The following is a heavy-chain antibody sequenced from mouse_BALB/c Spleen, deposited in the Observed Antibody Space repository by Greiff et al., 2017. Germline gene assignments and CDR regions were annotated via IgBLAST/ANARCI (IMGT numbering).Heavy chain of an antibody. CDR2: ISSGGST. CDR3: AREAPYYSMDY. Sequence: DVMLVESGGGLVKPGGSLKLSCAASGFTFSSYAMSWVRQTPEKRLGWVASISSGGSTYYPDSVKGRFTISRDNARNILYLQMSSLRSEDTAMYYCAREAPYYSMDYWGQGTSVTVSS. J-gene: IGHJ4*01. CDR1: GFTFSSYA. V-gene: IGHV5-6-5*01.